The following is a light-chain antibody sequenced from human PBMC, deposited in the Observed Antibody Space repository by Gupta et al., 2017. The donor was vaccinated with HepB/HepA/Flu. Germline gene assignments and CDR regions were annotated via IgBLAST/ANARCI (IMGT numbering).Light chain of an antibody. CDR1: SSDVGGYNY. J-gene: IGLJ2*01. CDR2: EVS. Sequence: QSALTQPPSAAGSPGQSVTISSPGTSSDVGGYNYVSWYQQHPGKAPKLMIYEVSKRPSGVPDRFSGSKSGNTASLTVSGLQAEDEADYYGSSYAGSNNLVFGGGTKLTVL. V-gene: IGLV2-8*01. CDR3: SSYAGSNNLV.